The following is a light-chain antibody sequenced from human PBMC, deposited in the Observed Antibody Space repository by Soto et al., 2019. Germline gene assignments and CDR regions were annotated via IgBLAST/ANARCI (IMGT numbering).Light chain of an antibody. Sequence: QSVLTQPPSASGTPGQRVTISCSGSSSNIGSNTVILYQQLPGTAPKPLIYSNNQRPSGVPDRFSGSKSGTSASLALSGLQSEDEAEYYCAVWDDSLKVGVFGGGTQLTVL. V-gene: IGLV1-44*01. CDR3: AVWDDSLKVGV. CDR2: SNN. J-gene: IGLJ7*01. CDR1: SSNIGSNT.